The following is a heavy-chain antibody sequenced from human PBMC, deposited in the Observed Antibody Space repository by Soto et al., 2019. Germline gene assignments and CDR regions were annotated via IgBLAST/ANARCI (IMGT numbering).Heavy chain of an antibody. CDR3: ARTSYQPTLGYWFDP. CDR1: GFTFSDYY. Sequence: GGSLRLSCAASGFTFSDYYMSWIRQAPGKGLEWVSYISSSGSTIYYADSVKGRFTISRDNAKNSLYLQMNSLRAEDTAVYYCARTSYQPTLGYWFDPWGQGTLVTVSS. V-gene: IGHV3-11*01. J-gene: IGHJ5*02. CDR2: ISSSGSTI. D-gene: IGHD3-16*01.